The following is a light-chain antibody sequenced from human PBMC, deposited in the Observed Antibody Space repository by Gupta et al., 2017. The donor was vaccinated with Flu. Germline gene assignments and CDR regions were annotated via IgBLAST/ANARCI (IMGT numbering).Light chain of an antibody. Sequence: QSVLTQPPSVSAAPGQRVPISCFGSSSNIGMNFVSWYRQYPGAAPSLLIYENNKGASGIPDRFSGSKSGTSATLAISGLRTGDEADYYCGAWDSRLNVEIFGTGTKVTVL. V-gene: IGLV1-51*01. CDR3: GAWDSRLNVEI. J-gene: IGLJ1*01. CDR1: SSNIGMNF. CDR2: ENN.